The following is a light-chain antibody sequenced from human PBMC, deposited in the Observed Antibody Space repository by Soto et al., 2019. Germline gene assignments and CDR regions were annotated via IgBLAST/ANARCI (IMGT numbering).Light chain of an antibody. CDR1: KNDIGAYDF. CDR2: EVV. V-gene: IGLV2-8*01. CDR3: KSYAGSNTYV. J-gene: IGLJ1*01. Sequence: QPALTQPPSASGSPGQSVTISCTGTKNDIGAYDFVSWYQHHPGKAPRLIIYEVVQRPSGVPDRSSGSKPGNTASLTVSGLQAADEADYFCKSYAGSNTYVFGSGTKVTVL.